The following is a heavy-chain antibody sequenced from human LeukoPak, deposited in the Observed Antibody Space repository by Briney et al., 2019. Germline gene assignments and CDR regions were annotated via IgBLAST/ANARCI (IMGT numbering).Heavy chain of an antibody. CDR3: AAEWQRITISGVPTNDAFDI. Sequence: SVKVSCKASGFTFTSSAMQWVRQARGQRLEWIGWIVVGSGNTNYAQKFQERVTITRDMCTSTAYMELSSLRSEDTAVYYCAAEWQRITISGVPTNDAFDIWGQGTMVTVSS. D-gene: IGHD3-9*01. V-gene: IGHV1-58*02. CDR2: IVVGSGNT. CDR1: GFTFTSSA. J-gene: IGHJ3*02.